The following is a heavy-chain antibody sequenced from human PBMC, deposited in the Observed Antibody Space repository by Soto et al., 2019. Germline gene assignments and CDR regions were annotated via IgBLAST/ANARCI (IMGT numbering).Heavy chain of an antibody. D-gene: IGHD1-26*01. J-gene: IGHJ6*02. V-gene: IGHV3-30*18. CDR3: AKAGRSGSYYYYYGMDV. CDR1: GFTFSSYG. CDR2: ISYDGSNE. Sequence: GESLKISCAASGFTFSSYGMHWVRQAPGKGLEWVAVISYDGSNEYYADSVKGRFTISRDNAKNTLYLQMNSLRAEDTAVYYCAKAGRSGSYYYYYGMDVWGQGTTVTVSS.